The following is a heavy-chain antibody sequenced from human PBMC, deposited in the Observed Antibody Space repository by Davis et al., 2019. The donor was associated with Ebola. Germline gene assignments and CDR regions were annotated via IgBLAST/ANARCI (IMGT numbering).Heavy chain of an antibody. J-gene: IGHJ4*02. Sequence: GESLKISCAASGFTFSSYAMSWVRQAPGKGLEWVSTISGSGGSTYYADSVKGRFTISRDNSKNTLYLQMNSLRAEDTAVYFCAKVNWALAQLLAFDYWGQGTLVTVSS. V-gene: IGHV3-23*01. CDR1: GFTFSSYA. CDR3: AKVNWALAQLLAFDY. CDR2: ISGSGGST. D-gene: IGHD1-1*01.